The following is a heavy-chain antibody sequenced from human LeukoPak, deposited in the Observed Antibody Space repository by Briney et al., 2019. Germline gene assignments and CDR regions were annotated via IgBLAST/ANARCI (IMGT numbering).Heavy chain of an antibody. CDR3: ARDQITMVRGVIEGNWFDP. CDR1: GGSISSGGYY. CDR2: IYYSGST. Sequence: SETLSLTCTVSGGSISSGGYYWSWIRQHPGKGLEWIGYIYYSGSTYYNPSLKSRVTISVDTSKNQFSLKLSSVTAADTAVYYCARDQITMVRGVIEGNWFDPWGQGTLVTVSS. D-gene: IGHD3-10*01. V-gene: IGHV4-31*03. J-gene: IGHJ5*02.